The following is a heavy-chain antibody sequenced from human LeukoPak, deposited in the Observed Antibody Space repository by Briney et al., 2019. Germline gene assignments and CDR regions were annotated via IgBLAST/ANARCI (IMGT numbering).Heavy chain of an antibody. CDR1: GYTFTSYD. J-gene: IGHJ6*03. V-gene: IGHV1-8*03. CDR3: ARARRATTSYYMDV. Sequence: ASVKVSCKASGYTFTSYDINWVRQATGKGLEWMGWMNPNSGNTGYAQKFQGRVTITRNTSISTAYMELSSLRSEDTAVYYCARARRATTSYYMDVWGKGTTVTVSS. D-gene: IGHD5-12*01. CDR2: MNPNSGNT.